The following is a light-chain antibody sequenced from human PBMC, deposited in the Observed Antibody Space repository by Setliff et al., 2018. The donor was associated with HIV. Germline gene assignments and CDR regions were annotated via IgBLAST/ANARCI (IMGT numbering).Light chain of an antibody. CDR3: CSYAGSSTFPYV. CDR2: EVT. V-gene: IGLV2-23*02. Sequence: QSALAQPASVSGSPGQSITISCTGTSSDVGSYNLVSWYQQHPGKAPKAMIYEVTKRPSGVSNRFSGSKSGDAASLTISGLQAEDEADYYCCSYAGSSTFPYVFGTGTRAPS. CDR1: SSDVGSYNL. J-gene: IGLJ1*01.